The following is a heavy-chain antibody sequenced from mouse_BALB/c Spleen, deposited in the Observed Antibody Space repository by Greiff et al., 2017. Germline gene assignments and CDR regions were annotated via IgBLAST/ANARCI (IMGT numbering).Heavy chain of an antibody. CDR1: GFAFSSYD. V-gene: IGHV5-12-1*01. CDR3: ARHENYYGSSEINYFDY. CDR2: ISSGGGST. D-gene: IGHD1-1*01. Sequence: EVQLVESGGGLVKPGGSLKLSCAASGFAFSSYDMSWVRQTPEKRLEWVAYISSGGGSTYYPDTVKGRFTISRDNAKNTLYLQMSSLKSEDTAMYYCARHENYYGSSEINYFDYWGQGTTLTVSS. J-gene: IGHJ2*01.